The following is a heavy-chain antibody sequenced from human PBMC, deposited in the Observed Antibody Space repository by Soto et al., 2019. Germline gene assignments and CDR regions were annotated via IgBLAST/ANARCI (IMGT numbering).Heavy chain of an antibody. J-gene: IGHJ4*02. V-gene: IGHV3-30*14. Sequence: QVQLVESGGGVVQPGRSLRLSCAASGFTFSSYAMHWVRQAPGKGLEWVAVISYDGSHKNYGDSVKGRFTISRDHSQNTVYLQMNSPRGEDTAVYYCARDPYGGTSLYFDYWGQGTRVTVSS. D-gene: IGHD2-15*01. CDR3: ARDPYGGTSLYFDY. CDR2: ISYDGSHK. CDR1: GFTFSSYA.